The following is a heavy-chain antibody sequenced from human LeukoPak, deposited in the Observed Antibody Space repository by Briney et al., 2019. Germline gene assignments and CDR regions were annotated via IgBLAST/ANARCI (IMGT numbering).Heavy chain of an antibody. CDR3: TTGGVRGVIIMSDY. D-gene: IGHD3-10*01. J-gene: IGHJ4*02. V-gene: IGHV3-15*01. CDR2: IKSKTDGGTT. Sequence: GGSLRLSCAASGFTFSNAWMSWVRQAPGKGLEWVGRIKSKTDGGTTDYAAPVKGRFTISRDDSKNTLYLQMNSLKTEDTAVYYCTTGGVRGVIIMSDYWGQGTLVTVSS. CDR1: GFTFSNAW.